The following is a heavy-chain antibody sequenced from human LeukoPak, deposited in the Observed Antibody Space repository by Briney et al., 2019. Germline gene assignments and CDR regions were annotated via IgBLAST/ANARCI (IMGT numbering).Heavy chain of an antibody. V-gene: IGHV4-61*02. Sequence: PSETLSLTCTVSGGSISSGSYYWSWIRQPAGKGLEWIGRIYTSGSTNYNPSLKSRVTISVDTSKNQFSLKLSSVTPANTAVYYCARTYDTTRRDYWGQGTLVTVSS. D-gene: IGHD3-22*01. CDR3: ARTYDTTRRDY. CDR1: GGSISSGSYY. CDR2: IYTSGST. J-gene: IGHJ4*02.